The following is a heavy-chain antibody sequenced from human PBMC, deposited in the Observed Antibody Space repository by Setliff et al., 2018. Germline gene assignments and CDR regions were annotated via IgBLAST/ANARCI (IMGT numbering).Heavy chain of an antibody. CDR3: ARGTLWFGVPYYGMDV. CDR1: GYSFTNYG. Sequence: ASVKVSCKASGYSFTNYGVSWVRQAPGQGLEWMGWISTHNGNINYAQKFQGRVTMTRDTSISTAYMELSRLRSDDTAVYYCARGTLWFGVPYYGMDVWGQGTTVTVSS. CDR2: ISTHNGNI. D-gene: IGHD3-10*01. J-gene: IGHJ6*02. V-gene: IGHV1-18*01.